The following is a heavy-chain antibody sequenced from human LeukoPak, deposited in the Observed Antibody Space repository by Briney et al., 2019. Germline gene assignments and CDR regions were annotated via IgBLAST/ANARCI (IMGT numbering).Heavy chain of an antibody. CDR3: ARVRNGFGELLYPPDAFDI. V-gene: IGHV3-64*01. CDR2: ISSNGGST. Sequence: GGSLRLSCAASGFTFSSYAMHWVRQAPGKGLEYVSAISSNGGSTYYANSVKGRFTISRDNSKNTLYLQMGSLRAEDMAVYYCARVRNGFGELLYPPDAFDIWGQGTMVTVSS. D-gene: IGHD3-10*01. J-gene: IGHJ3*02. CDR1: GFTFSSYA.